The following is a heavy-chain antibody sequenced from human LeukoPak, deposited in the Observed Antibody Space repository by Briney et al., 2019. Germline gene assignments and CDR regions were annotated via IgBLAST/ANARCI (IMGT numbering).Heavy chain of an antibody. V-gene: IGHV3-23*01. D-gene: IGHD1-1*01. CDR2: VGGGNDIS. CDR3: AKDATPMNGIWDHFDS. J-gene: IGHJ4*02. Sequence: GGSLRLSCVASGFTFKIHGTSWVRHAPGKGLEWGSSVGGGNDISSSDPVKGRFTGSRDDAKSTVYLQMNSLRVEDTAIYCCAKDATPMNGIWDHFDSWGQGTLVTVSS. CDR1: GFTFKIHG.